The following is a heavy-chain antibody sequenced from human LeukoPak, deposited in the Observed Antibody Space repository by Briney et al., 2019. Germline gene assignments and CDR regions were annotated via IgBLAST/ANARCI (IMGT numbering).Heavy chain of an antibody. D-gene: IGHD6-19*01. CDR2: IYYSGST. Sequence: SQTLSLTCAVSGASINSGDYYWSWIRQPPGKGLEWIGYIYYSGSTYYNPSLKSRVTISVDTSKNQFSLKLSSVTAADTAVYYCAREYSSGLDVWGQGTTVTVSS. CDR1: GASINSGDYY. V-gene: IGHV4-30-4*01. CDR3: AREYSSGLDV. J-gene: IGHJ6*02.